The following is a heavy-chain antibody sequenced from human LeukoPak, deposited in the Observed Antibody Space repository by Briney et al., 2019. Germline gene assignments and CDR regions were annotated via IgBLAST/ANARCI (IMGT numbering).Heavy chain of an antibody. J-gene: IGHJ4*02. CDR2: ISSSSSYI. D-gene: IGHD6-13*01. CDR3: ARDSSSWSRGRGLYDY. Sequence: GGSLRLSCAASGFTFSSYSMNWVRQAPGKGLEWVSSISSSSSYIYYADSVKGRFTISRDNAKNSLYLQMNSLRAEDTAVYYCARDSSSWSRGRGLYDYWGQGTLVTVSS. V-gene: IGHV3-21*01. CDR1: GFTFSSYS.